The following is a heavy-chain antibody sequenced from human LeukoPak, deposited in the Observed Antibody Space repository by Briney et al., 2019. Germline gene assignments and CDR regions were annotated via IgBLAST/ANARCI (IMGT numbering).Heavy chain of an antibody. CDR3: ARGAPPHIVVVTAIYDAFDI. J-gene: IGHJ3*02. CDR1: GGSISSGGYY. Sequence: SETLSLTCPVSGGSISSGGYYWSWIRQHPGKGLEWIGYIYYSGSTYYNPSLKSRVTISVDTSKNQFSLKLSSVTAADTAVYYCARGAPPHIVVVTAIYDAFDIWGQGTMVTVSS. D-gene: IGHD2-21*02. V-gene: IGHV4-31*03. CDR2: IYYSGST.